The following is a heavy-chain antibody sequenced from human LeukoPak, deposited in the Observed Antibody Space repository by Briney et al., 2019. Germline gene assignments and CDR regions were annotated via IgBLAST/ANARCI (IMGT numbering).Heavy chain of an antibody. V-gene: IGHV1-69*01. Sequence: SVKVSCKASGGTFSSYAISWVRHAPGQGPEWMGGIIPIFGTANYAQKFQGRVTITADESTSTAYMELSSLRSEDTAVYYCARGEYYDILTGYPRFDYWGQGTLVTVSS. CDR2: IIPIFGTA. D-gene: IGHD3-9*01. J-gene: IGHJ4*02. CDR3: ARGEYYDILTGYPRFDY. CDR1: GGTFSSYA.